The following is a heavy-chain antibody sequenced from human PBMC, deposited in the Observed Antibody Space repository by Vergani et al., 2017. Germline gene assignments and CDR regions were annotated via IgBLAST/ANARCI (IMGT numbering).Heavy chain of an antibody. J-gene: IGHJ4*02. D-gene: IGHD3-10*02. V-gene: IGHV4-39*07. CDR2: IYYSGTT. CDR1: GGSISSSSHY. CDR3: AGGDNDKLRTGVYGGGYYFDY. Sequence: QLQLQESGPGLVKPSETLSLTCTVSGGSISSSSHYWGWIRQPPGKGLEWIGNIYYSGTTYYNPSLKSRVTISVDTSKNQFSLKLSSVTAADTAVYYCAGGDNDKLRTGVYGGGYYFDYWGQGTLVTVSS.